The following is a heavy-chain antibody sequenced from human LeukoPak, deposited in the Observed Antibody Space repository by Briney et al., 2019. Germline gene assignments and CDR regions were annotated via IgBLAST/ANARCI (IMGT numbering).Heavy chain of an antibody. CDR3: ARVLSGWHESYYYYYYMDV. CDR1: GYTFTSYD. J-gene: IGHJ6*03. Sequence: ASVKVSCKASGYTFTSYDINWLRQATGQGLEWMGWMNPNSGNTGYAQKFQGRVTITRNTSISTAYMELSSLRSEDTAVYYCARVLSGWHESYYYYYYMDVWGKGTTVTVSS. V-gene: IGHV1-8*03. D-gene: IGHD6-19*01. CDR2: MNPNSGNT.